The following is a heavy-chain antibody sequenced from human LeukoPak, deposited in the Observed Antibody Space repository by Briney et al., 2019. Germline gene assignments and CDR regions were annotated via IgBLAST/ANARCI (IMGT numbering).Heavy chain of an antibody. CDR3: TTVGSSRYYYYFDY. J-gene: IGHJ4*02. Sequence: GGSLRLSCAASGFTFNHAWMNWVRQAPGKGLEWVGRIKSKTDGATTEYAAPVKGRFTISRDDSKNTLYLQMNSLKTEDTAVYYCTTVGSSRYYYYFDYWDQGSLVTVSS. D-gene: IGHD3-22*01. CDR2: IKSKTDGATT. V-gene: IGHV3-15*01. CDR1: GFTFNHAW.